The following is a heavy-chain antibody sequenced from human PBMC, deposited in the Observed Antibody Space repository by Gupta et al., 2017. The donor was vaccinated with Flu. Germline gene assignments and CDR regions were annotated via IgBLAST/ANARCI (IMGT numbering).Heavy chain of an antibody. V-gene: IGHV3-7*01. CDR2: IKQDGSEQ. J-gene: IGHJ1*01. CDR3: ALARGV. Sequence: YWMGWVRQAPGKGLEWVANIKQDGSEQYYVDSVKGRFTISRDNAKNSLYLQLNSLGVDDTAVYYCALARGVWGQGTLVTVSS. D-gene: IGHD5-12*01. CDR1: YW.